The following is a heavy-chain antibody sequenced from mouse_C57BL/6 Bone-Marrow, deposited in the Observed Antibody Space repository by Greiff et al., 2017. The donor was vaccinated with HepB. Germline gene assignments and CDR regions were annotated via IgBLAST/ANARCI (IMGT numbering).Heavy chain of an antibody. CDR2: IDPSDSYT. D-gene: IGHD6-1*01. CDR3: SRSLAHYYAMDY. CDR1: GYTFTSYW. J-gene: IGHJ4*01. Sequence: QVQLQQPGAELVKPGASVKLSCKASGYTFTSYWMQWVKQRPGQGLEWIGEIDPSDSYTNYNQKFKGQATLTVDTSSSTAYMQLSSLTSEDAAVYYCSRSLAHYYAMDYWGQGTSVTVSS. V-gene: IGHV1-50*01.